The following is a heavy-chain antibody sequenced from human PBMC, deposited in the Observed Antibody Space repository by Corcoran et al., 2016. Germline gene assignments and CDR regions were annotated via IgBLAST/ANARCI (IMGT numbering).Heavy chain of an antibody. CDR2: INPSGGST. D-gene: IGHD6-6*01. V-gene: IGHV1-46*01. Sequence: QVQLVQSGAEVKKPGASVKVSCQASGYPFTSYYMHWVRQAPGQGLEWMGIINPSGGSTSYAQKFQGRDTMPRVTSTSTLYMELRSLRSEDTAVYYGAREEAESSSSLGYWGQGTLVTVSS. CDR1: GYPFTSYY. J-gene: IGHJ4*02. CDR3: AREEAESSSSLGY.